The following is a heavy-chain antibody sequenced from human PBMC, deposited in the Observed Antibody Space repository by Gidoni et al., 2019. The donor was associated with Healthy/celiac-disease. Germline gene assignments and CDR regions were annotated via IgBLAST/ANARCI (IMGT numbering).Heavy chain of an antibody. Sequence: EVQLVESGGGLVQPGGSLRLSCAASGFTFSSYWRHWVRQAPGKGLVWVSRINSDGSRTSYADSVKGRFTISRDNAKNTLYLQMNSLRAEDTAVYYCARDSAYYDFWSGNWDAFDIWGQGTMVTVSS. D-gene: IGHD3-3*01. CDR2: INSDGSRT. V-gene: IGHV3-74*01. CDR3: ARDSAYYDFWSGNWDAFDI. CDR1: GFTFSSYW. J-gene: IGHJ3*02.